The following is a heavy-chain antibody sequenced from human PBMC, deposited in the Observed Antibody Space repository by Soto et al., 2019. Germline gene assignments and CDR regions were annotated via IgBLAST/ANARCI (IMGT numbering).Heavy chain of an antibody. CDR3: AKAGYGGST. J-gene: IGHJ5*02. CDR2: ISGSGGST. CDR1: GFTFRSYA. Sequence: GSQRLSYTASGFTFRSYASIWVRQAPGKGLEWVSAISGSGGSTYYADSVKGRFTISRDNSKNTLYLQMNSLRAEDTAVYYCAKAGYGGSTWGQGTLVTVSS. D-gene: IGHD5-12*01. V-gene: IGHV3-23*01.